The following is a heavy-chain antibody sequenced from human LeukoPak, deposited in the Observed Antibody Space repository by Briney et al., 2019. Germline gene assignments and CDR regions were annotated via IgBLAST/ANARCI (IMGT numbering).Heavy chain of an antibody. CDR3: ARHEDYYYYMDV. Sequence: PSETLCLTCAVSGGSISSSSYYWGWIRQPPGKGLEWVGSIYCSGSTYYNPSLKSRVTISVDTSKNQFSLKLSSVTAADTAVYYCARHEDYYYYMDVWGKGTTVTVSS. CDR1: GGSISSSSYY. V-gene: IGHV4-39*01. J-gene: IGHJ6*03. CDR2: IYCSGST.